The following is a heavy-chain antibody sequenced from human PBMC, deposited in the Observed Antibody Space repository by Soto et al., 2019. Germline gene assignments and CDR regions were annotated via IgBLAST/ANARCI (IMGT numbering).Heavy chain of an antibody. V-gene: IGHV4-31*03. CDR3: ARPPRYCPNGACSSYWYFDL. CDR2: VSSSGYT. CDR1: GGTIRSDDYY. Sequence: PLSLTCPVSGGTIRSDDYYLNWIHPLPGRGLEWVGYVSSSGYTYYNPSLKSRLSISVDPSKNQFSLTLNSVTAADTAVYYCARPPRYCPNGACSSYWYFDLWVRGTLVTVSS. J-gene: IGHJ2*01. D-gene: IGHD2-8*01.